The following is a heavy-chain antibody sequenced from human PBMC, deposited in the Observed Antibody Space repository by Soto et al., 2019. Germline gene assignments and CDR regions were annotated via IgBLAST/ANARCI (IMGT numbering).Heavy chain of an antibody. Sequence: EVQLLESGGGLVQPGGSLRLSCAASGFTFSDYAMNWVRQAPGKGLEWVSFIAGSSGGSTYYADSVKGRFTISRDNAKNSLYLQMNSLRAEDTAVYYCARGVDYYDSSGYFSDAFDIWGQGTMVTVSS. J-gene: IGHJ3*02. D-gene: IGHD3-22*01. CDR2: IAGSSGGST. CDR1: GFTFSDYA. V-gene: IGHV3-23*01. CDR3: ARGVDYYDSSGYFSDAFDI.